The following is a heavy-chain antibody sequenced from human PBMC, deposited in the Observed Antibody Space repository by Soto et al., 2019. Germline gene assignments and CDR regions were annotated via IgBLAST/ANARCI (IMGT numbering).Heavy chain of an antibody. CDR1: GFTFSSFW. CDR2: INTDGSST. V-gene: IGHV3-74*01. Sequence: EVQLVESGGGLVQPGGSLRLSCAVSGFTFSSFWMHWVRQAPGEGLVWVSRINTDGSSTSYADSVKGRFTISRDNAKNTLALPINSLRVEDTAMYYCAKRGVDTFGLSYWVEGTLVTVSS. J-gene: IGHJ4*02. D-gene: IGHD3-10*01. CDR3: AKRGVDTFGLSY.